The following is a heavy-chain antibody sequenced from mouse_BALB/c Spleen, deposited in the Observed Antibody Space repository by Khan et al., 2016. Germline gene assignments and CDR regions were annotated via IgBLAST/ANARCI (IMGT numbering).Heavy chain of an antibody. CDR2: INTYTGEP. J-gene: IGHJ1*01. Sequence: QIQLVQSGPELKKPGETVKISCKASGYTFTNYGMNWVKQAPGKGLKRMGWINTYTGEPTYADDFKGRFAFSLETSASTAYFQINNLKNEDTATYFCARGKVRRGYFDVWGAGTTVTVSS. CDR1: GYTFTNYG. V-gene: IGHV9-3-1*01. D-gene: IGHD2-14*01. CDR3: ARGKVRRGYFDV.